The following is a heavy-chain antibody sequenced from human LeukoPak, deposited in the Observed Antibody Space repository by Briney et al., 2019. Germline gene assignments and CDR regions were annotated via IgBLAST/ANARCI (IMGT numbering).Heavy chain of an antibody. CDR2: INPNSGGT. D-gene: IGHD3-3*01. CDR1: GGTFSSYA. Sequence: ASVKVSCKASGGTFSSYAISWVRQAPGQGLEWMGRINPNSGGTNYAQKFQGRVTMTRDTSISTAYMELSRLRSDDTAVYYCARAYYDFWSGYSPIPNWFDPWGQGTLVTVSS. CDR3: ARAYYDFWSGYSPIPNWFDP. J-gene: IGHJ5*02. V-gene: IGHV1-2*06.